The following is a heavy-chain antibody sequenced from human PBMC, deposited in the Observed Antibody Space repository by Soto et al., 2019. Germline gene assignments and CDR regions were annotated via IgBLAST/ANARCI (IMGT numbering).Heavy chain of an antibody. V-gene: IGHV3-23*02. CDR3: ARWLFLAATDIEPFDS. J-gene: IGHJ4*02. Sequence: GGSLRLSCAASGFTFSSYAMSWVRLAPGKGLEWVSSISVGGNDRFYGDSVKGRFTIAIDNSKRTLYLHMTSLRAEETAVYYCARWLFLAATDIEPFDSLGRGTLVTLSS. CDR1: GFTFSSYA. CDR2: ISVGGNDR. D-gene: IGHD1-1*01.